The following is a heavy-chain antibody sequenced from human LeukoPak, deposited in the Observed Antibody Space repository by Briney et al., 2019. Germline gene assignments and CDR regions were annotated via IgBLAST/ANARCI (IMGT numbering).Heavy chain of an antibody. D-gene: IGHD5-12*01. CDR3: ARDRGGGFDLAFFDH. CDR2: LIPVLGMS. J-gene: IGHJ4*02. Sequence: SVKVSCKASGYTFTSYGISWVRQAPGQGLEWMGRLIPVLGMSHYAQGFQGRVTLTADRSTNTAYMELDRLTSDDTAVYFCARDRGGGFDLAFFDHWGQGTLVTVSS. CDR1: GYTFTSYG. V-gene: IGHV1-69*04.